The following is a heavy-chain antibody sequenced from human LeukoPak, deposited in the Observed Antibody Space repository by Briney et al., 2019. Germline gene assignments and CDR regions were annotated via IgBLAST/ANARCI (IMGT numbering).Heavy chain of an antibody. CDR2: IYYSGST. D-gene: IGHD3-22*01. Sequence: SETLSLTCTVSGGSISSYYWSWIRHPLGKGLEWIAYIYYSGSTNYNPSFKSRVTISVDTSKNQFSLKLSSVTAADTAVYYCARLIGSSSSGYYGAFDIWGQGTMVTVSS. V-gene: IGHV4-59*08. J-gene: IGHJ3*02. CDR3: ARLIGSSSSGYYGAFDI. CDR1: GGSISSYY.